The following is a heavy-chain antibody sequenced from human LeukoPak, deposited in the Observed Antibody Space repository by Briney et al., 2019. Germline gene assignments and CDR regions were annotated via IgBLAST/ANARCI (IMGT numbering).Heavy chain of an antibody. CDR1: GGSFSGYY. CDR3: ALCTGGVCYTGAFDI. J-gene: IGHJ3*02. Sequence: SETLSLTCAVYGGSFSGYYWSWIRQPPGKGLEWIGEINHSGSTNYNPSLKSRVTISVDTSKNQLSLKLSSVTAADTAVYYCALCTGGVCYTGAFDIWGQGTMVTVSS. V-gene: IGHV4-34*01. D-gene: IGHD2-8*02. CDR2: INHSGST.